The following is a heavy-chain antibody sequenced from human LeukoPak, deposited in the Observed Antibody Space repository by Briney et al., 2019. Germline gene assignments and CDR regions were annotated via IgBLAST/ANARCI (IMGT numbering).Heavy chain of an antibody. J-gene: IGHJ4*02. CDR2: INHSGST. CDR1: GGSFSGYY. D-gene: IGHD2-15*01. Sequence: PSETLSLTCAVYGGSFSGYYWSWIRQPPGKGLEWIGEINHSGSTNYNPSLKSRVTISVDTSKNQFSLKLSSVTAADTAVYYCARGWSDYWGQGTLVTVSS. CDR3: ARGWSDY. V-gene: IGHV4-34*01.